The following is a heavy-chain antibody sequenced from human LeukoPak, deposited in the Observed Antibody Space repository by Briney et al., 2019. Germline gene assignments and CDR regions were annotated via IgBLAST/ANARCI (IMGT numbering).Heavy chain of an antibody. CDR3: ARDHLLGYFDY. CDR1: GGSISSYY. D-gene: IGHD2-15*01. V-gene: IGHV4-59*12. J-gene: IGHJ4*02. Sequence: SETLSLTCTVSGGSISSYYWSWIRQPPGKGLEWIGYIYYSGSTYYNPSLKSRVTISVDTSKNQFSLKLSSVTAADTAVYYCARDHLLGYFDYWGQGTLVTVSS. CDR2: IYYSGST.